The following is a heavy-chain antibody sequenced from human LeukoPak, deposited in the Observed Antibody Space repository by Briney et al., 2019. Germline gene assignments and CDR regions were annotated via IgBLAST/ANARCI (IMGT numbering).Heavy chain of an antibody. CDR3: ARQSKRYSSGWARAAFDI. D-gene: IGHD6-19*01. Sequence: GESLKISCQGSGYKFTTYWIGWVRQMPGKGLEWMGIIYPGDSDTRYSPSFQGQVTISADKSISTAYLQWSSLKASDTAMYYCARQSKRYSSGWARAAFDIWGQGTMVTVSS. CDR2: IYPGDSDT. J-gene: IGHJ3*02. CDR1: GYKFTTYW. V-gene: IGHV5-51*01.